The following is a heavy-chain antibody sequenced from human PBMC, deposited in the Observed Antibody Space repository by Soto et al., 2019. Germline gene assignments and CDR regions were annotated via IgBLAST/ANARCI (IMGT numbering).Heavy chain of an antibody. D-gene: IGHD5-12*01. CDR3: ARGGNEYRY. CDR1: GFTISDHF. CDR2: TKNIGNNYAT. V-gene: IGHV3-72*01. J-gene: IGHJ4*02. Sequence: EVQVVESGGGLVQPGGSLRLSCAASGFTISDHFIDWVRQAPGKGPEWVGRTKNIGNNYATEYAASVKGRFTISRDDSRNSVYLYMNRLKSEDTAVYFCARGGNEYRYWGQGTLVTVSS.